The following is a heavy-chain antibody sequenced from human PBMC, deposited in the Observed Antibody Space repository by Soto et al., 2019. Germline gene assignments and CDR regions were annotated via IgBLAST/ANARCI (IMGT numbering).Heavy chain of an antibody. Sequence: QVQLVESGGGVVQPGRSLRLSCVASGFTFSSYGMHWVRQAPGKGLEWVAIISYDGSNTYYADSVKGRFTISRDSSKNSLYRQVTSGRAEATSAYSCAKGGRLSGSYSISSSSYFDYWGQGALVTVSS. CDR2: ISYDGSNT. V-gene: IGHV3-30*18. CDR1: GFTFSSYG. D-gene: IGHD1-26*01. CDR3: AKGGRLSGSYSISSSSYFDY. J-gene: IGHJ4*02.